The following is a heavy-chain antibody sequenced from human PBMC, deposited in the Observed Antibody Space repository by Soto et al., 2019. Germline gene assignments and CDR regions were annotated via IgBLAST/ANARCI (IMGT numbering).Heavy chain of an antibody. J-gene: IGHJ3*02. CDR2: IYYSGST. V-gene: IGHV4-39*01. CDR1: RGSISDDSYN. D-gene: IGHD3-10*01. Sequence: QLHLQESGPGLVKPSETLSLTCTVSRGSISDDSYNWDSIRQPPGNGLEWIGTIYYSGSTDYIPPLKSRVTISTDTSKSQSSLKLTSVTAADTAVYYCSRFYGNAFDIWGHGTMVTVSP. CDR3: SRFYGNAFDI.